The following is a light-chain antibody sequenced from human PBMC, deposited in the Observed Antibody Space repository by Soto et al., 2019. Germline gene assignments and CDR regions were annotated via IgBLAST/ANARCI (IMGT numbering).Light chain of an antibody. V-gene: IGLV4-60*02. Sequence: QSVLTQSSSASASLGSSVKLTCTLSSGHSSYIIAWHQQRPGKAPRYLMKLEGSGSYNTGSGVPDRFSGSSSGADRYLTISNLQFEDEADYYCETWVSNTYVFGTGTKVTVL. CDR1: SGHSSYI. CDR3: ETWVSNTYV. CDR2: LEGSGSY. J-gene: IGLJ1*01.